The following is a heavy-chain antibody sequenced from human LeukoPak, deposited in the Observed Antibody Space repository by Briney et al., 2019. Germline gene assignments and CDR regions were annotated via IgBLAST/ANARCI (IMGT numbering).Heavy chain of an antibody. CDR2: IYYSGST. D-gene: IGHD3-10*01. CDR1: GGSISSGGYY. J-gene: IGHJ4*02. Sequence: SETLSLTCTVSGGSISSGGYYWSWIRQPPGKGLEWIGYIYYSGSTYYNPSLKSRVTISVDTSKNQFSLKLSSVTAADTAVYYCAREANGSGSCFDYWGQGTLVTVSS. V-gene: IGHV4-30-4*01. CDR3: AREANGSGSCFDY.